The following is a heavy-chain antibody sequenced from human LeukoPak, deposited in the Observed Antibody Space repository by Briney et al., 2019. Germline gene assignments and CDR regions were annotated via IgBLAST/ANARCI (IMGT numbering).Heavy chain of an antibody. D-gene: IGHD3-22*01. CDR2: ISRNGGST. V-gene: IGHV3-64D*06. J-gene: IGHJ4*02. Sequence: GGSLRLSCSASGFTFNSYPVHWVRQAPGKGLEYVSGISRNGGSTYYADSVKGRFTISRDNSKNTLYLQMSSLRSEDTAVYYCATAGYYYDSSGLIDYWGQGTLVTVSS. CDR1: GFTFNSYP. CDR3: ATAGYYYDSSGLIDY.